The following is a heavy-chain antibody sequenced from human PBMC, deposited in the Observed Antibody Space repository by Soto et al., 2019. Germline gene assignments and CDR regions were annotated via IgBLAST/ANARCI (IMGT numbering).Heavy chain of an antibody. Sequence: SETLSLTCAVYGGSFSGYYWSWIRQPPGKGLEWIGEINHSGSTNYNPSLKSRVTISVDTSKNQFSLKLSSVTAADTAVYYCARYIPPGDYFDYWGQGTLVTSPQ. CDR2: INHSGST. D-gene: IGHD3-10*01. J-gene: IGHJ4*02. CDR1: GGSFSGYY. CDR3: ARYIPPGDYFDY. V-gene: IGHV4-34*01.